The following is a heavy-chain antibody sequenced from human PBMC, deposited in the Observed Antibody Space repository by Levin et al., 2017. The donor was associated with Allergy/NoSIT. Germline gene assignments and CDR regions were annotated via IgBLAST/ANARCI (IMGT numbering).Heavy chain of an antibody. J-gene: IGHJ6*02. CDR1: GGSISTYY. D-gene: IGHD5-24*01. CDR3: ARADAYNYGYYYGMDV. Sequence: GSLRLSCSVSGGSISTYYWNWIRQPPGKGLEWIGYIIYSGSANYNPSLRSRVSISVDTSKNQFSLKLSSVTAAATAVYYCARADAYNYGYYYGMDVWGQGTTVTVSS. CDR2: IIYSGSA. V-gene: IGHV4-59*01.